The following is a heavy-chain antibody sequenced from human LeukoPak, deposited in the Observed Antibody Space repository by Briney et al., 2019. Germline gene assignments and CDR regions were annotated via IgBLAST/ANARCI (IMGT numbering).Heavy chain of an antibody. CDR1: GGSISSYY. CDR3: ATSIAARYSDAFDI. CDR2: IYYSGST. Sequence: PSETLSLTCTVSGGSISSYYWSWIRQPPGKGLEWIGYIYYSGSTNYNPSLKSRVTISVDTSKNQFSLKLSSVTAADTAVYYCATSIAARYSDAFDIWGQGTMVTVSS. V-gene: IGHV4-59*08. D-gene: IGHD6-6*01. J-gene: IGHJ3*02.